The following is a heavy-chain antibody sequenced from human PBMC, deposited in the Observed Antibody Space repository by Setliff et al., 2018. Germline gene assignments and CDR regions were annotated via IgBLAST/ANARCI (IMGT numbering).Heavy chain of an antibody. Sequence: ASVKVSCKASGYTFTGYYMHWVRQAPGQGLEWMGRINPNSGGTNYAQKFLGRVTMTRDTSISTAYMELSRLRPDDTAVYYCAKDGVGAKYYFDYWGQGTLVTV. V-gene: IGHV1-2*06. CDR2: INPNSGGT. D-gene: IGHD1-26*01. J-gene: IGHJ4*02. CDR1: GYTFTGYY. CDR3: AKDGVGAKYYFDY.